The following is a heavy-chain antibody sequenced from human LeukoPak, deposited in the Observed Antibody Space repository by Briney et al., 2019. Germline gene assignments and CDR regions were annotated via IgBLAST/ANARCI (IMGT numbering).Heavy chain of an antibody. CDR2: IYSGGNT. V-gene: IGHV3-53*05. CDR3: AREAVAGTAIDY. Sequence: PGGSLRPSCTLSGFSASSNSISWVRPAHGDGLGWVSFIYSGGNTHYSDSVKGRFTISRDNSKNTLYLQMNSLRAEDTAVYYCAREAVAGTAIDYWGQGTLVTVSS. D-gene: IGHD6-19*01. CDR1: GFSASSNS. J-gene: IGHJ4*02.